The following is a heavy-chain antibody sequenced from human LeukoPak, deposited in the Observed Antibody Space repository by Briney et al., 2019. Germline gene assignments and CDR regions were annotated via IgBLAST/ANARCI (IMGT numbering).Heavy chain of an antibody. J-gene: IGHJ6*02. CDR2: MNPNSGNT. V-gene: IGHV1-8*01. Sequence: ASVKVSCKASGYTFTSYDINWVRQATGQGLEWMGWMNPNSGNTGYAQKFQGRVTITADKSTSTAYMELSSLRSEDTAVYYCARGGNSYGWDYYYYYGMDVWGQGTTVTVSS. D-gene: IGHD5-18*01. CDR1: GYTFTSYD. CDR3: ARGGNSYGWDYYYYYGMDV.